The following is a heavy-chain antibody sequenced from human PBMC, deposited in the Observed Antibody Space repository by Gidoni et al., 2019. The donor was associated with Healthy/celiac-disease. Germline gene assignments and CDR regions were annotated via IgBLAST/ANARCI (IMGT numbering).Heavy chain of an antibody. V-gene: IGHV1-2*02. CDR3: ARVGADYYYYGMDV. J-gene: IGHJ6*02. Sequence: QVRLVQSDAEVHKTRASLQVSCPASASTFTCYYMHWVRHAPGQGLEWMGWINPNSGGTNDAQKFQGRVTMTRDTSISTAYMELSRLRSEDTAVYDCARVGADYYYYGMDVWGQGTTVTVSS. CDR2: INPNSGGT. CDR1: ASTFTCYY.